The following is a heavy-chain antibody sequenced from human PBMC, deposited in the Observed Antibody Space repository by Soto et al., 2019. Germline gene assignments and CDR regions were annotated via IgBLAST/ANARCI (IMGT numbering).Heavy chain of an antibody. V-gene: IGHV3-23*01. D-gene: IGHD5-12*01. J-gene: IGHJ4*02. Sequence: EVQLLESGGGLVQPGGSLRLSCAASGFTFSSYAMSWVRQAPGKGLEWVSAISGSGGSTYYADSVKGRFTISRDNSKNTLYLQMNRLRAEETAVYYCASGGTTYIVATGSIGYWGQGTLVTVSS. CDR3: ASGGTTYIVATGSIGY. CDR2: ISGSGGST. CDR1: GFTFSSYA.